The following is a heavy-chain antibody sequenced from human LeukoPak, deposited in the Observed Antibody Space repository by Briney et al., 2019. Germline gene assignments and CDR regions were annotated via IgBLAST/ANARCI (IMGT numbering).Heavy chain of an antibody. CDR1: GFTVSSNY. CDR2: IYSGGST. V-gene: IGHV3-53*01. CDR3: ARDRGWFGELDEDDY. D-gene: IGHD3-10*01. J-gene: IGHJ4*02. Sequence: PGGSLRLSCAASGFTVSSNYMSWVRQAPGKGLEWVSVIYSGGSTYYADSVKGRFTISRDNSKNTLYLQMNSLRAEDTAVYYCARDRGWFGELDEDDYWGQGTLVTVSS.